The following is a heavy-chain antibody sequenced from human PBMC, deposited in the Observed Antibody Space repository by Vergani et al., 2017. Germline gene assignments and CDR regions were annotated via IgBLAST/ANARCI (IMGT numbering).Heavy chain of an antibody. Sequence: QVQLVQSGAEVKKPGASVKVSCKASGYTFTSYAMHWVRQAPGQRLEWMGWINAGNGNTKYSQKFQGRVTITREPSASTAYMELSSLRSEDTAVYYCARDLGEMATNWGYFDYWGQGTLVTVSS. V-gene: IGHV1-3*01. CDR2: INAGNGNT. CDR3: ARDLGEMATNWGYFDY. J-gene: IGHJ4*02. CDR1: GYTFTSYA. D-gene: IGHD5-24*01.